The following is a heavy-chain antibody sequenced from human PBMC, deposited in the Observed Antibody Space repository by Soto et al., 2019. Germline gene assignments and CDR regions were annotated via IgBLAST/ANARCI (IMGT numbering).Heavy chain of an antibody. CDR3: ARLIGDIVAMRGYDYIWGSYRSDY. CDR2: IYYSGST. Sequence: QLQLQESGPGLVKPSETLSLTCTVSGGSISSSSYYWGWIRQPPGKGLEWIGRIYYSGSTYYNPSLKSRVTISEDTSKNQFSLKLSSVTAADTAVYYCARLIGDIVAMRGYDYIWGSYRSDYWGQGTLVTVSS. D-gene: IGHD3-16*02. V-gene: IGHV4-39*01. CDR1: GGSISSSSYY. J-gene: IGHJ4*02.